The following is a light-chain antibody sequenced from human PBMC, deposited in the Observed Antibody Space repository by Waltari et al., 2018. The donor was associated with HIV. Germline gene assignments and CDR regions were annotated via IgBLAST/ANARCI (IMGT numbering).Light chain of an antibody. CDR2: DAS. J-gene: IGKJ4*01. CDR3: QQRSNWPRALT. Sequence: IVLTQSPATLSLSPGERATLSCRASQSVSSYLAWYQQKPGQAPRLLIYDASNRATGIPARFSGSGSETDFTLTISSLEPEDFAVYYCQQRSNWPRALTFGGGTKVEIK. CDR1: QSVSSY. V-gene: IGKV3-11*01.